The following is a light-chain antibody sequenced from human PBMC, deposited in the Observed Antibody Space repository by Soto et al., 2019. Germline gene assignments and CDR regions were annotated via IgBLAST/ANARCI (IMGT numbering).Light chain of an antibody. V-gene: IGLV1-47*01. Sequence: QSVLTQPPSASGTPGQRVTISCSGSSSNIGSNHVYWYQQFPGMAPKLLMYRSDQRPTGVPDRFSGSKSGTSASLAISGLRSDDEADYYCSARDDILSGVVFGGGTKVTFL. CDR3: SARDDILSGVV. CDR1: SSNIGSNH. J-gene: IGLJ2*01. CDR2: RSD.